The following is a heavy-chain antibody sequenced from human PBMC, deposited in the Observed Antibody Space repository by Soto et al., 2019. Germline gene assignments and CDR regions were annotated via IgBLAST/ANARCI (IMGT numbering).Heavy chain of an antibody. Sequence: SVEVSCKASGGTFSSLDINWVRQAPGQGLEWMGGIIPISETTNYAQIFQGRVSIVADISTSTAYMELSRLRSEDTAVYYCARALLSHSYDSGGYDSYFHAMDVWGQGTPVTVSS. CDR1: GGTFSSLD. V-gene: IGHV1-69*06. CDR3: ARALLSHSYDSGGYDSYFHAMDV. J-gene: IGHJ6*02. D-gene: IGHD3-22*01. CDR2: IIPISETT.